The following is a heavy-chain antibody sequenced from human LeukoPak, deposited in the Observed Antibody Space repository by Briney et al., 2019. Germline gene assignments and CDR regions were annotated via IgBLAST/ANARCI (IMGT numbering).Heavy chain of an antibody. J-gene: IGHJ3*02. D-gene: IGHD5-24*01. CDR1: GFTFSSYA. Sequence: PGRSLRLSCAASGFTFSSYAMHWVRHAPGKGLEWVAVISYDGSNKHYADSVKGRFTISRDNSKNTLYLQMNSLRAEDTAVYYCARDYVDGYNPGEAFDIWGQGTMVTVSS. V-gene: IGHV3-30-3*01. CDR2: ISYDGSNK. CDR3: ARDYVDGYNPGEAFDI.